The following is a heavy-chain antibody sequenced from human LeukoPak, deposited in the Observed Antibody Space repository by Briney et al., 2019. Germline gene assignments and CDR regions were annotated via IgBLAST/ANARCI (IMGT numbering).Heavy chain of an antibody. CDR2: IYYSGST. CDR1: GGSISSYY. V-gene: IGHV4-59*01. CDR3: ARVSGYYDSSGTVDY. D-gene: IGHD3-22*01. Sequence: PSETLSLTCTVSGGSISSYYWSWIRRPPGKGLEWIGYIYYSGSTNYNPSLKSRVTISVDTSKNQFSLKLSSVTAADTAVYYCARVSGYYDSSGTVDYWGQGTLVTVSS. J-gene: IGHJ4*02.